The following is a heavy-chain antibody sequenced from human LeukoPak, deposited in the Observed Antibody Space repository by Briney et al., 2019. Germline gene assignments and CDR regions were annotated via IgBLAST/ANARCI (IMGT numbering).Heavy chain of an antibody. CDR3: ARPSVASHAFDI. CDR1: GFTFSSYS. Sequence: GGSLRLSCAASGFTFSSYSMNWVRQAPGKGLEWVSSISSSSYIYYADSVKGRFTISRDNAKNSLYLQMNSLRAEDTAVYYCARPSVASHAFDIWGQGTMVTVSS. V-gene: IGHV3-21*01. J-gene: IGHJ3*02. D-gene: IGHD6-19*01. CDR2: ISSSSYI.